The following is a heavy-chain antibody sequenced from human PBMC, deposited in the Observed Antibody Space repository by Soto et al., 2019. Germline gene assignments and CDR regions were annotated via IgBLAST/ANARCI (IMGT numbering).Heavy chain of an antibody. CDR1: GFSVSTTGVG. CDR3: ARRRQSHRNGNTGDFDF. V-gene: IGHV2-5*02. D-gene: IGHD1-20*01. Sequence: QITLKESGPSLVKPTETLTLTCNFSGFSVSTTGVGVGWIRQAPGKALEWLVFVYWVDDKRYSPSLRSRLTITKDTSKTQVVLTRSSMEPVDTGNYYCARRRQSHRNGNTGDFDFWGQGILVTVSS. CDR2: VYWVDDK. J-gene: IGHJ4*02.